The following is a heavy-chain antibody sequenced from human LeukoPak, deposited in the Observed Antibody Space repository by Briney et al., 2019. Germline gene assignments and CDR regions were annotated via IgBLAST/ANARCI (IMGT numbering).Heavy chain of an antibody. V-gene: IGHV3-43*01. CDR3: AKDSFGRGTYYYMYV. J-gene: IGHJ6*03. D-gene: IGHD3-10*01. Sequence: GGSLRLSCAASGFTFSSYDIHWVRQAPGKGLEWVSLISWDGGSTYYADSVKGRFTISRDNSKNSLYQQMNSLRTEDTALYYCAKDSFGRGTYYYMYVWGKGTTVTISS. CDR2: ISWDGGST. CDR1: GFTFSSYD.